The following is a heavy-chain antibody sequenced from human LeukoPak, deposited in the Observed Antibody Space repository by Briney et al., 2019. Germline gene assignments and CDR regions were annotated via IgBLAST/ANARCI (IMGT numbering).Heavy chain of an antibody. CDR2: IYYDGNT. CDR3: ARHQLVYYGMDV. D-gene: IGHD6-13*01. J-gene: IGHJ6*02. Sequence: SETLSLTCTVSGVSIGSSTYYWGWIRQPPGKGLEWIGNIYYDGNTYYNPSLRSRVTISVDTSKKQFSLKVNSVTAADAAVYYRARHQLVYYGMDVWGQGTTVTVSS. CDR1: GVSIGSSTYY. V-gene: IGHV4-39*01.